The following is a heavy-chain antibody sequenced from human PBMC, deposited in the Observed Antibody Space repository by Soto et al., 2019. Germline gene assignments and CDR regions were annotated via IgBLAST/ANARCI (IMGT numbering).Heavy chain of an antibody. CDR1: GNSFSSHA. J-gene: IGHJ4*02. CDR2: IIPVFDTP. D-gene: IGHD6-13*01. V-gene: IGHV1-69*06. Sequence: GASVKVSCKSSGNSFSSHAITWVRQAPGQGLEWMGGIIPVFDTPTYARRFQDRVTITADKSTSTSYMELRSLRSEDTAVYYCARGGALSTSWYWGDGLDSWGQGTQVTVSS. CDR3: ARGGALSTSWYWGDGLDS.